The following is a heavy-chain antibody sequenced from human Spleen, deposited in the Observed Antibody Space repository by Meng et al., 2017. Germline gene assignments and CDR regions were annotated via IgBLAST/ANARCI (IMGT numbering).Heavy chain of an antibody. D-gene: IGHD6-13*01. J-gene: IGHJ4*02. V-gene: IGHV4-38-2*02. CDR3: ARGKAAAGTTFDY. CDR1: GYSISSGYY. CDR2: IYHSGST. Sequence: ESLKISCTVSGYSISSGYYWGWIRQPPGKGLEWIGSIYHSGSTYYNPSLKSRVTISVDTSKNQFSLKLSSVTAADTAVYYCARGKAAAGTTFDYWGQGTLVTVSS.